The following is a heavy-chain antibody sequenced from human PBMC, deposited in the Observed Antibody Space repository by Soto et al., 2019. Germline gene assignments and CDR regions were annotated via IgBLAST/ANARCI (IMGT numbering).Heavy chain of an antibody. J-gene: IGHJ4*02. CDR1: GFTFSGSA. CDR3: TGCNGGSCYEGDY. Sequence: GGSLRLSCAASGFTFSGSAMHWVRQASGKGLEWVGRIRSKANNYATAYAASVKGRFTISRDDYKNTAYLQMNSLKTEDTAVYYCTGCNGGSCYEGDYWGQGTLVTVSS. D-gene: IGHD2-15*01. V-gene: IGHV3-73*01. CDR2: IRSKANNYAT.